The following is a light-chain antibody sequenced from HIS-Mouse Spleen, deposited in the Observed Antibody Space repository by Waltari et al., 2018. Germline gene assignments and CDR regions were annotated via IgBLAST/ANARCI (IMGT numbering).Light chain of an antibody. V-gene: IGLV2-14*03. CDR1: STDVGGHNY. J-gene: IGLJ2*01. CDR3: SSYTSSSTVV. Sequence: QSALTQPASVSGSPGQSIPISCPGTSTDVGGHNYVSWYQHHPGKAPKLMIYDVSNRPSGVSNRFSGSKSGNTASLTISGLQAEDEADYYCSSYTSSSTVVFGGGTKLTVL. CDR2: DVS.